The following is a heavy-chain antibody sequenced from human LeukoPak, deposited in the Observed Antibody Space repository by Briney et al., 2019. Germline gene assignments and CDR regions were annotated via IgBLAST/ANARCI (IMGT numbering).Heavy chain of an antibody. Sequence: PSETLSLTCAVYGGSFSGYYWSWIRQPPGKGLEWIGEINHSGSTNYNPSLKSRVTTSVDTSKNQFSLKLSSVTAADTAVYYCARGGRYSSGWYIYWGQGTLVTVSS. V-gene: IGHV4-34*01. J-gene: IGHJ4*02. D-gene: IGHD6-19*01. CDR1: GGSFSGYY. CDR3: ARGGRYSSGWYIY. CDR2: INHSGST.